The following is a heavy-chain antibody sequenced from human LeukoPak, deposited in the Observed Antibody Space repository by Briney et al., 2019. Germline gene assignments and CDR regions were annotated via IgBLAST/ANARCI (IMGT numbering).Heavy chain of an antibody. D-gene: IGHD2-15*01. V-gene: IGHV4-59*01. Sequence: SETLSLTCTVSGASISTSYWYWIRQPPGKGLEWIGYIHYSGDINYNPSLQSRVTISAYTSKNQLSLKLSSVTAADTAVYYCARVGCSGGSGYPDHWGQGTLVTVSS. CDR2: IHYSGDI. CDR3: ARVGCSGGSGYPDH. J-gene: IGHJ4*02. CDR1: GASISTSY.